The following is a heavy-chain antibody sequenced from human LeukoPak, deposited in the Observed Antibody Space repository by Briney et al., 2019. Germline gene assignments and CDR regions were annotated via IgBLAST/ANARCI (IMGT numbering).Heavy chain of an antibody. V-gene: IGHV3-66*01. D-gene: IGHD5-18*01. Sequence: PGGSLRPSCAASGFTVSSNYMSWVRQAPGKGLEWVSVIYSGGSTYYADSVKGRFTISRDNSKNTLYLQMNSLRAEDTAVYYCAKNAHYQGYSYGGIDYWGQGTLVTVSS. J-gene: IGHJ4*02. CDR1: GFTVSSNY. CDR2: IYSGGST. CDR3: AKNAHYQGYSYGGIDY.